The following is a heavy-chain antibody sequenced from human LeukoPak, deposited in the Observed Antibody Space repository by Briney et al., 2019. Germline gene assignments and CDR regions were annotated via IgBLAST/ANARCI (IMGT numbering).Heavy chain of an antibody. Sequence: ASVKVSCKASGYTFTSYAMHWVRQAPGQRLEWMGWINAGNGNTKYSQKFQGRVTITRDTSASTAYMELSSLRSEDTAVYYCARVGHSSGGWMGYYYYYGMDVWGQGTTVTVSS. CDR3: ARVGHSSGGWMGYYYYYGMDV. CDR1: GYTFTSYA. J-gene: IGHJ6*02. D-gene: IGHD6-19*01. V-gene: IGHV1-3*01. CDR2: INAGNGNT.